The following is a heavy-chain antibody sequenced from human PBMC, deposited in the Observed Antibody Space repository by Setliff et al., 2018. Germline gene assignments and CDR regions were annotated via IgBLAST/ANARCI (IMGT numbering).Heavy chain of an antibody. J-gene: IGHJ4*02. D-gene: IGHD2-2*01. CDR2: IDTSSTWM. CDR3: ARSETCHSTHCSPYDY. Sequence: GGSLRLSCAASGFSFTTYTMNWIRRAPGQGLEWVSSIDTSSTWMYYADSVKGRFTISRDNAENSLYLQMNSLRAEDTAVYYCARSETCHSTHCSPYDYWGQGTPVTSPQ. CDR1: GFSFTTYT. V-gene: IGHV3-21*01.